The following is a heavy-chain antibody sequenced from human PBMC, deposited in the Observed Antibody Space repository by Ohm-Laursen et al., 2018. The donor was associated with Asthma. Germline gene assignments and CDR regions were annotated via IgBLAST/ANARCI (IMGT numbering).Heavy chain of an antibody. CDR1: GAFGTQHF. D-gene: IGHD4-23*01. J-gene: IGHJ2*01. CDR2: LYYSAST. Sequence: SDTLSFTCTVSGAFGTQHFWSWIRQRPGKGLEWIGHLYYSASTDYNPSLQSRVTISADRSKNQFSLRLRSVTAADTAVYYCARDAPDVEVATGRGGGFDFWGRGTLVTVSS. V-gene: IGHV4-59*02. CDR3: ARDAPDVEVATGRGGGFDF.